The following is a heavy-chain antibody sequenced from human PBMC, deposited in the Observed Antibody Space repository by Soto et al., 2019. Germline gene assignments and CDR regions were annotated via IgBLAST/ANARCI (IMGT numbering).Heavy chain of an antibody. D-gene: IGHD5-12*01. CDR3: ARDVVATIVEY. V-gene: IGHV3-11*01. J-gene: IGHJ4*02. CDR1: GFTFSDYY. Sequence: WGSLRLSCAASGFTFSDYYMSWIRQAPGKGLEWVSYISSSGSTIYYADSVKGRFTISRDNDKNSLYLQMNSLRAEDTAVYYCARDVVATIVEYWGKGTMVNVSS. CDR2: ISSSGSTI.